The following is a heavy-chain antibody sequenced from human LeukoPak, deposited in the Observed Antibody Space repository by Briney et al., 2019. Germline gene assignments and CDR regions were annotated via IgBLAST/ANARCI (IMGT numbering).Heavy chain of an antibody. Sequence: GGSLRLSCAASGFTFSSYGMSWVRQAPGKGLEWVSAISGSGGSTYYADSVKGRFTISRDNSKNTLYLQMNSLRAEDTAVYYCAKSSNSVSYYFDYWGQGTLVTVSS. D-gene: IGHD1-7*01. J-gene: IGHJ4*02. CDR1: GFTFSSYG. CDR2: ISGSGGST. CDR3: AKSSNSVSYYFDY. V-gene: IGHV3-23*01.